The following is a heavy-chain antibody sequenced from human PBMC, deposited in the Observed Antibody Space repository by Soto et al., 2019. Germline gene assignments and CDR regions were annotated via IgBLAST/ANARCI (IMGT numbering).Heavy chain of an antibody. D-gene: IGHD6-6*01. CDR1: GFTFDDYA. Sequence: EVQLVESGGGLVQPGRSLRLSCAASGFTFDDYAMHWVRQAPGKGLEWGSGISWNRVSIGYADSVKGRFSISRDNAKNSLYLQMNSLRAEDTALYYCSKDIGRSSSSPFDYWGQGTLVTVSS. V-gene: IGHV3-9*01. CDR2: ISWNRVSI. J-gene: IGHJ4*02. CDR3: SKDIGRSSSSPFDY.